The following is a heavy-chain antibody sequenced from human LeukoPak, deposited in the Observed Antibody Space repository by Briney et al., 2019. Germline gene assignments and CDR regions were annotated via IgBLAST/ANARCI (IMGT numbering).Heavy chain of an antibody. CDR1: GDSISSYY. CDR3: ARDSSRSGYDLGRFDY. V-gene: IGHV4-59*01. J-gene: IGHJ4*02. Sequence: SETLSLTCTVSGDSISSYYWSWLRQPPGKGLEWIGYIYYSGSTNSNPSLKSRVTISVDTSKNQFSLRLTSVTAADTAVYYCARDSSRSGYDLGRFDYWGQGILVTVSS. CDR2: IYYSGST. D-gene: IGHD5-12*01.